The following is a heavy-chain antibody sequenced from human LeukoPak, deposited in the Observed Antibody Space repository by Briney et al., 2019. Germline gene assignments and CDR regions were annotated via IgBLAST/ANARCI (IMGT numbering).Heavy chain of an antibody. CDR3: AKAYGSGSNGVYHFDY. V-gene: IGHV3-23*01. D-gene: IGHD3-10*01. CDR2: ISGSGGSI. CDR1: GFTFGTYA. Sequence: GGSLRLSCAASGFTFGTYAMTWVRRAPGKGLEWVSVISGSGGSIYYADFVKGRFTISRDNSKNTLYLQVNSLRVEDTAVYYCAKAYGSGSNGVYHFDYWGQGTLVTVSS. J-gene: IGHJ4*02.